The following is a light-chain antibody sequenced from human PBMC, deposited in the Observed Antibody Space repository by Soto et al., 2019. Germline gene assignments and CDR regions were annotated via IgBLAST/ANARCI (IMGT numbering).Light chain of an antibody. V-gene: IGKV1-39*01. CDR3: QQSYSTPQDT. CDR1: QSMSGW. J-gene: IGKJ5*01. CDR2: AAS. Sequence: DIQMTQSPSTLSASVGDRVTITCRAGQSMSGWLAWYQQKPGKAPKLLIYAASSLQSGVPSRFSGSGSGTDFTLTISSLQPEDFATYYCQQSYSTPQDTFGQGTRLENK.